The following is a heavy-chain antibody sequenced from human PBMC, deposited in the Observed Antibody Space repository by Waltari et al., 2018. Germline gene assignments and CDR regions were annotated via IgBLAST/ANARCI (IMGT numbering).Heavy chain of an antibody. CDR1: GGSISSSSYY. Sequence: QLQLQESGPGLVKPSETLSLTCTVSGGSISSSSYYWGWIRQPPGKGLEWIGSIYYSGSTYDTPSLKRRGTISVDPSKNQFSLKLSSVPAADTAVYYCASQTAADDSWGQGTLVTVSS. V-gene: IGHV4-39*01. CDR2: IYYSGST. CDR3: ASQTAADDS. D-gene: IGHD2-2*01. J-gene: IGHJ4*02.